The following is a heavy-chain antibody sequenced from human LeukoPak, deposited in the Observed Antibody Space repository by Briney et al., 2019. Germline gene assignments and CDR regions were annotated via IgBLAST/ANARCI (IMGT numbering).Heavy chain of an antibody. D-gene: IGHD2-21*02. Sequence: PSETLSLTCTVSGGSVSGDSWTWIRQPAGKGLEWIGYIYYTGAINYSPSLMGRVAMSVDTSQNQFSLKLTSVTAADTAVYYCARNGFRTYCGNDCYSDYMDVWGKGTTAIVSS. CDR1: GGSVSGDS. CDR2: IYYTGAI. V-gene: IGHV4-59*02. CDR3: ARNGFRTYCGNDCYSDYMDV. J-gene: IGHJ6*03.